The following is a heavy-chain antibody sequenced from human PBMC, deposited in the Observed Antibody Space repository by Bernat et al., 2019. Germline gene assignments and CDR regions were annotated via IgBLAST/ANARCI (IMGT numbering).Heavy chain of an antibody. D-gene: IGHD2-2*01. CDR3: ARGEVIVVVPAALDY. V-gene: IGHV3-30*03. CDR1: GFIFSSYG. CDR2: ISYDGSNE. Sequence: QAQLVESGGGVVQPGRSLRLSCAASGFIFSSYGMHWVRQAPGKGLEWVAVISYDGSNEYYADSLKGRFTISRANSKNTLYLQMNSLRAEDTAVYYCARGEVIVVVPAALDYWGQGTLVTVSS. J-gene: IGHJ4*02.